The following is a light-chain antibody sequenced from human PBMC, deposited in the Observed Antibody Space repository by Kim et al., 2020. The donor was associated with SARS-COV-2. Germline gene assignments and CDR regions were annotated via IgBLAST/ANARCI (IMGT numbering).Light chain of an antibody. V-gene: IGKV1-27*01. Sequence: DIQMTQSPSSLSASVGDRVTITCRASQGIGSYLAWYEQKPGKVPKVLIYAASTLQPGVPSRFSGSGSGTDFTLTISSLQPEDVATYYCQKYNSAPWTFGQGTKVDIK. J-gene: IGKJ1*01. CDR3: QKYNSAPWT. CDR1: QGIGSY. CDR2: AAS.